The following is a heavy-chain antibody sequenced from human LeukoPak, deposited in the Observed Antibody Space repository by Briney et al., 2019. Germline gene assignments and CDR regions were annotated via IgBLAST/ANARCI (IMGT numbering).Heavy chain of an antibody. D-gene: IGHD4-11*01. CDR2: IIPIFGTA. J-gene: IGHJ6*02. CDR1: GYTFTSYA. V-gene: IGHV1-69*13. Sequence: ASVKVSCKASGYTFTSYAMHWVRQAPGQRLEWMGGIIPIFGTANYAQKFQGRVTITADESTSTAYMELSSLRSEDTAVYYCARATVTTGYYYYGMDVWGQGTTVTVSS. CDR3: ARATVTTGYYYYGMDV.